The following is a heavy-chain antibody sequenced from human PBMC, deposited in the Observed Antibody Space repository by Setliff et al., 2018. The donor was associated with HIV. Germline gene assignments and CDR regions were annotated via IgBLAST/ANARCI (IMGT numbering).Heavy chain of an antibody. CDR1: GYTFTSYT. J-gene: IGHJ4*02. Sequence: ASVKVSCKASGYTFTSYTMNWVRQAPGQGLQWMGWINTNTGNPTYAQGFTVRFVFSLDTSVSTAYLQISSLKAEGTAVYYCARVSDTGVDPQTHRDYWGQGTPVTVPQ. CDR3: ARVSDTGVDPQTHRDY. V-gene: IGHV7-4-1*02. D-gene: IGHD2-21*01. CDR2: INTNTGNP.